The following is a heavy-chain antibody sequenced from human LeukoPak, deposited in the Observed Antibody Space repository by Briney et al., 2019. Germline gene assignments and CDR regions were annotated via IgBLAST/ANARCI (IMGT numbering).Heavy chain of an antibody. CDR3: TRGSGYYYDMLNWFDP. D-gene: IGHD3-22*01. CDR2: INHSGST. CDR1: GGSFSGYY. J-gene: IGHJ5*02. Sequence: ETLSLTCAVYGGSFSGYYWSWIRQPPGKGLEWIGEINHSGSTNYNPSLKSRVTISVDTSKNQFSLKLSSVTAADTAVYYCTRGSGYYYDMLNWFDPWGQGTLVTVSS. V-gene: IGHV4-34*01.